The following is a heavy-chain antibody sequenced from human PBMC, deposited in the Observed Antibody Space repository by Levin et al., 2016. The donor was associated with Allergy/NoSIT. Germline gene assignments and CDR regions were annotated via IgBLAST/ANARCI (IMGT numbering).Heavy chain of an antibody. CDR2: VHYSATT. D-gene: IGHD3-10*01. V-gene: IGHV4-59*08. Sequence: SETLSLTCSVSGASITDSYWTWVRQPPGKGLEWIGNVHYSATTNYNASLSSRLTLSVDTSSNHFFLKLSSVTAADTAIYYCARFNFYGSGTYHQDFDYWGPGTLVTVSS. CDR1: GASITDSY. CDR3: ARFNFYGSGTYHQDFDY. J-gene: IGHJ4*02.